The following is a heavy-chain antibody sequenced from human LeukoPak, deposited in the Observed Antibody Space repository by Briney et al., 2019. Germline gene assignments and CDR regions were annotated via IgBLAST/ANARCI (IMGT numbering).Heavy chain of an antibody. CDR2: ISNSGGST. CDR3: AKGQERESRLDS. D-gene: IGHD1-1*01. V-gene: IGHV3-23*01. J-gene: IGHJ4*02. CDR1: GFTINTYT. Sequence: GGSLRLSCAASGFTINTYTMYWVRQAPGKGLEWVSGISNSGGSTYYADSVKGRFTISRDNSKNTLYLQMNSLRAEDTALYYCAKGQERESRLDSWGQGTLVTVSS.